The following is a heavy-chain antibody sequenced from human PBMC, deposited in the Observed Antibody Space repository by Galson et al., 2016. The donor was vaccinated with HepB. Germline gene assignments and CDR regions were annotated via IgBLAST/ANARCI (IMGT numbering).Heavy chain of an antibody. Sequence: SLRLSCAASGFTFRSYAMSWVRQAPGKGLDWVSGILESGDSTSYADSVKARFTISRDNSKNTLHLQMNSLRAEETAVYYCAKRGGANSFGFDYWGQGALVTVSS. V-gene: IGHV3-23*01. CDR1: GFTFRSYA. CDR2: ILESGDST. CDR3: AKRGGANSFGFDY. D-gene: IGHD4/OR15-4a*01. J-gene: IGHJ4*02.